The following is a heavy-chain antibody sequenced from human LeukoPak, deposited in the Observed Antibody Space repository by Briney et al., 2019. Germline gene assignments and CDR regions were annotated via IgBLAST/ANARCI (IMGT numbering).Heavy chain of an antibody. CDR3: ARGKSGYSP. V-gene: IGHV1-2*02. CDR1: GYSFIENY. J-gene: IGHJ4*02. CDR2: INPHTGAA. Sequence: ASVKVSCKVSGYSFIENYVHWVRQAPGQGLEWMGLINPHTGAANFSHKFQGRVTMTRDTSISTAYMHLTRLKFDDTAMYYCARGKSGYSPWGQGTPVTVSS. D-gene: IGHD3-3*01.